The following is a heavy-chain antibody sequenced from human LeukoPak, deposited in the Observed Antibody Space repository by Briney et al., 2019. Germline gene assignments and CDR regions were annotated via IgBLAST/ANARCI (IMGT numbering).Heavy chain of an antibody. V-gene: IGHV3-66*01. Sequence: GGSLRLSCAASGFTVSSNYMGWVRQAPGKGLEWVSVIYSGGSTYYADSVKGRFTISRDNSKNTLYLQMNSLRAEDTAVYYCARELSYGSGSYYREYNWFDPWGQGTLVTVSS. J-gene: IGHJ5*02. CDR2: IYSGGST. CDR1: GFTVSSNY. D-gene: IGHD3-10*01. CDR3: ARELSYGSGSYYREYNWFDP.